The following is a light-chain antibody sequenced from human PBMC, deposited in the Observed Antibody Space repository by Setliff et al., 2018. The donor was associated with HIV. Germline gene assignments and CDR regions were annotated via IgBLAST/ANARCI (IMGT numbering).Light chain of an antibody. V-gene: IGLV2-23*01. CDR2: EDS. CDR1: SSDVGSYNL. CDR3: CSYAGSSTVV. Sequence: QSALTQPASVSGSPGQSITISCTGTSSDVGSYNLVSWYQQHPGKAPKLMIYEDSKRPSGVSNRFSGSKSGNTASLTISGLQAEDEADYYCCSYAGSSTVVFGGGTKGTVL. J-gene: IGLJ2*01.